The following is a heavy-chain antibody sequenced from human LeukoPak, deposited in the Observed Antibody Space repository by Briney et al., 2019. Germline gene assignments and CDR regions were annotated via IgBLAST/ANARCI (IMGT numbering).Heavy chain of an antibody. Sequence: GSLRLSCAASGFTFSDYYMSWIRQAPGKGLEWVSYISSSGSTIYYADSVKGRFTISRDNAKKSVYLQMNSLRAEDTAVYYCARAYSERYGLGYYYMDVWGKGTTVTISS. D-gene: IGHD1-26*01. CDR3: ARAYSERYGLGYYYMDV. V-gene: IGHV3-11*04. J-gene: IGHJ6*03. CDR2: ISSSGSTI. CDR1: GFTFSDYY.